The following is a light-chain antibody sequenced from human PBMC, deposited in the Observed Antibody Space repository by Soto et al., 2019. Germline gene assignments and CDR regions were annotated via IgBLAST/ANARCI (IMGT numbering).Light chain of an antibody. CDR2: AAS. J-gene: IGKJ2*01. V-gene: IGKV1-39*01. CDR3: QQCYGIPYT. CDR1: PTISRY. Sequence: DIQMTQSPSSLSASVGDRVTITCRASPTISRYFTWYQQKPGKAPKLLISAASRLQGGVPPRFSGSGSGTSFTLTISSLQPEDFATYHCQQCYGIPYTFGQGTKLDI.